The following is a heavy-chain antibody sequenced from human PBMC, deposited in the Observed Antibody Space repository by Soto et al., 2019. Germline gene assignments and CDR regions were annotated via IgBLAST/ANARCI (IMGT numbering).Heavy chain of an antibody. Sequence: PSETLSLTCTVSGGSISSYYWSWIRQPPGKGLEWIGYIYYSGSTNYNPSLKSRVTISVDTSKNQFSLKLSSVTAADTAVYYCARLYYDFWSGYYTDYFDYWGQGTLVTVSS. J-gene: IGHJ4*02. CDR2: IYYSGST. CDR1: GGSISSYY. V-gene: IGHV4-59*08. D-gene: IGHD3-3*01. CDR3: ARLYYDFWSGYYTDYFDY.